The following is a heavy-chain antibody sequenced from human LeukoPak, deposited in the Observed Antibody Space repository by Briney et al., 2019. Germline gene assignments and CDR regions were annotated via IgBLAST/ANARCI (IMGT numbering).Heavy chain of an antibody. CDR2: INHSGST. V-gene: IGHV4-34*01. CDR1: GGSFSGYY. J-gene: IGHJ5*02. Sequence: SETLSLTCAVYGGSFSGYYWSWIRQPPGKGLEWIGEINHSGSTNYNPSLKSRVTISVDTSKNQFSLKLSSVTAADTAVYYCARDFSVEYYDILTGSSREAWFDPWGQGTLVTVSS. D-gene: IGHD3-9*01. CDR3: ARDFSVEYYDILTGSSREAWFDP.